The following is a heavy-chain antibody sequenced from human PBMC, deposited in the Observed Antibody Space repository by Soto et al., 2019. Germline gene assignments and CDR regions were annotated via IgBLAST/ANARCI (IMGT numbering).Heavy chain of an antibody. CDR2: IYWNDDK. CDR1: GFSLSTSGVS. V-gene: IGHV2-5*01. D-gene: IGHD3-3*01. Sequence: QITLKESGPTLVKPTQTLTLTCTFSGFSLSTSGVSVGWIRQPPGKALEWLALIYWNDDKRYSPSLKSRLTITKDTSKNQVVLTMTNMDPVDTATYYCAHTTYYDFWSGYWGFDYWGQGTLVTVSS. CDR3: AHTTYYDFWSGYWGFDY. J-gene: IGHJ4*02.